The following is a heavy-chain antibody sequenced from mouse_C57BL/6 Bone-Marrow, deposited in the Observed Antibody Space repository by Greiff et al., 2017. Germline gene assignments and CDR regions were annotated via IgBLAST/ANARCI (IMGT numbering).Heavy chain of an antibody. CDR2: ISSGGSYT. CDR3: ARDDNDGYFDV. CDR1: GFTFSSYG. D-gene: IGHD2-4*01. Sequence: EVKVVESGGDLVKPGGSLKLSCAASGFTFSSYGMSWVRQTPDKRLEWVATISSGGSYTYYPDSVKGRVTISRDNAKNTLYLQMSSLKSEDTAMYYCARDDNDGYFDVWGTGTTVTVSS. V-gene: IGHV5-6*01. J-gene: IGHJ1*03.